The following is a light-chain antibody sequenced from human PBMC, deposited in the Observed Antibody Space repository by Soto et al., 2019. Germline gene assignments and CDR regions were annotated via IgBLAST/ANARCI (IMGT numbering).Light chain of an antibody. CDR2: GAS. CDR1: QSVDTTF. Sequence: EIVLTQSPGSLSLSPGQRATLSCRASQSVDTTFFAWYQKKPGQAPRLLIYGASKRATGIPDRFSGSGSGTDFTLIISRLEPEEFALYYCQQYMSSVTFGQGTKVEIK. V-gene: IGKV3-20*01. J-gene: IGKJ1*01. CDR3: QQYMSSVT.